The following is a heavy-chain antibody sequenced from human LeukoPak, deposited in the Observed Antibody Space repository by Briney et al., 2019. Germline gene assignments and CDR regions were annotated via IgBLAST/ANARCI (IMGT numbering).Heavy chain of an antibody. Sequence: SETLSLTCTVSGGSISSYYWSWIRQPPGKGLEWIGYIYYSGSTNYNPSLKSRVTISVDTSKNQFSLKLSSVTAADTAVYYCARGPYGDYRTPFGYWGQGTLVTVSS. J-gene: IGHJ4*02. CDR3: ARGPYGDYRTPFGY. CDR1: GGSISSYY. D-gene: IGHD4-17*01. CDR2: IYYSGST. V-gene: IGHV4-59*12.